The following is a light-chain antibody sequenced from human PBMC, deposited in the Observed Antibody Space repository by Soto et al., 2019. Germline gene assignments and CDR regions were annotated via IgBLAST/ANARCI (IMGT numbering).Light chain of an antibody. CDR2: DSS. Sequence: EIVLTQSPATLSLSPGERATLSCRASQSVNYNLAWYQQKPGQPPRLLIYDSSNRATGVPARFSGSGSGTDFTLTICSLEPEDFATYYCQQRGDWPLYTFGQGSKLGIK. CDR3: QQRGDWPLYT. CDR1: QSVNYN. V-gene: IGKV3-11*01. J-gene: IGKJ2*01.